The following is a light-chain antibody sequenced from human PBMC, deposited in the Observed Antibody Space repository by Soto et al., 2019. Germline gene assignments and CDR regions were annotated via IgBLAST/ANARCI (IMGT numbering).Light chain of an antibody. V-gene: IGKV3-20*01. J-gene: IGKJ1*01. Sequence: EILLTQSPDSLSLSPGDRATLSCRASQSFSSTFFAWYQQKPGQAPRLLIYGASSSATGIPDRFSGSGSGTDFTLTISRLEPEDFAVYYCQRYSSSVTFGQGTKVEIK. CDR3: QRYSSSVT. CDR2: GAS. CDR1: QSFSSTF.